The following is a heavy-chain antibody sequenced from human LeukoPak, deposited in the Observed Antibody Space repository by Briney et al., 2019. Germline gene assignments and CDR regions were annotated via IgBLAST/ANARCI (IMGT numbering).Heavy chain of an antibody. V-gene: IGHV3-15*01. J-gene: IGHJ4*02. D-gene: IGHD6-6*01. CDR1: GFTFNNAW. Sequence: GGSLRLSCAASGFTFNNAWMSWVRQAPGKGLEWVGRIKSKTDGDTTDYAAPVKGRFTISRDDSKNTLYLQMNSLKTEDTAVYYCTTDLSRSRIAPRFYYWGQGTLVTVSS. CDR3: TTDLSRSRIAPRFYY. CDR2: IKSKTDGDTT.